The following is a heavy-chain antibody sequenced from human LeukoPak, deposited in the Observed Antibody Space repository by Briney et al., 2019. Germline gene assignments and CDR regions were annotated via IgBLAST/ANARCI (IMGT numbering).Heavy chain of an antibody. V-gene: IGHV3-74*01. D-gene: IGHD6-13*01. J-gene: IGHJ4*02. CDR1: GFTFSSHW. CDR2: INSDGSTT. CDR3: ASGLTSEGAIASK. Sequence: PGGSLRLSCAASGFTFSSHWMHWVRQAPGQGLVWVSRINSDGSTTDYGESVKGRFTVSRDTAENTLYLQMNSLRAEDTAVYYCASGLTSEGAIASKWGQGTLVTVSS.